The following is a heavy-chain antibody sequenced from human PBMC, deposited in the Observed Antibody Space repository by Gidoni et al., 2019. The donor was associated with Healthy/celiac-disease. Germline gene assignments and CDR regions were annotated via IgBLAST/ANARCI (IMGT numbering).Heavy chain of an antibody. D-gene: IGHD5-18*01. CDR3: ARGGGQLWYGVDY. CDR1: GFTFSSYG. J-gene: IGHJ4*02. Sequence: QVQLVESGGGVVQPGRSLRLSCAASGFTFSSYGMHWVRQAPGKGLEWVAVIWYDGSNKYYADSVKGRFTISRDNSKNTLYLQMNSLRAEDTAVYYCARGGGQLWYGVDYWGQGTLVTVSS. CDR2: IWYDGSNK. V-gene: IGHV3-33*01.